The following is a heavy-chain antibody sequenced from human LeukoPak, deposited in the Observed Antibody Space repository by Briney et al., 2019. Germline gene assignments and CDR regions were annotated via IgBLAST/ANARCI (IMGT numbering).Heavy chain of an antibody. V-gene: IGHV4-34*01. CDR1: GGSFSGYY. D-gene: IGHD6-25*01. CDR3: ARRPPNRYSSGWYFDY. Sequence: PSETLSLTCAVYGGSFSGYYWSWIRQPPGKGLEWIGEINHSGSTNYNPSLKSRVTISVDTSKNQFSLKLSSVTAADTAVYYCARRPPNRYSSGWYFDYWGQGTLVTVSS. J-gene: IGHJ4*02. CDR2: INHSGST.